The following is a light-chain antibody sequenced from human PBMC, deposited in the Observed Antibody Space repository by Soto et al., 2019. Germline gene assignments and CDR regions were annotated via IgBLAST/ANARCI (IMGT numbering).Light chain of an antibody. V-gene: IGKV2-30*01. CDR2: KVS. CDR1: QSLENSDGNTF. Sequence: DVVMTQSPLSLPVTLGQPASISCRSSQSLENSDGNTFLNWFQQRPGQSPRRLIYKVSNRDSGVPDRISGSGSGTDVTLKISRVEAEDVGVYYCMQGTHRPWTFGQGTKVEIK. CDR3: MQGTHRPWT. J-gene: IGKJ1*01.